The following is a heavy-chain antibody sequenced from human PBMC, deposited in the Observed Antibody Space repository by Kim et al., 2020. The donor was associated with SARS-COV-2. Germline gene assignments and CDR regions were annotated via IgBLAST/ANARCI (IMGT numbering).Heavy chain of an antibody. CDR2: IVVGSGNT. CDR1: GFTFTSSA. J-gene: IGHJ6*02. CDR3: AADRGIQLWSATLNYYYYGMDV. Sequence: SVKVSCKASGFTFTSSAVQWVRQARGQRLEWIGWIVVGSGNTNYAQKFQERVTITRDMSTSTAYMELSSLRSEDTAVYYCAADRGIQLWSATLNYYYYGMDVWGQGTTVTVSS. D-gene: IGHD5-18*01. V-gene: IGHV1-58*01.